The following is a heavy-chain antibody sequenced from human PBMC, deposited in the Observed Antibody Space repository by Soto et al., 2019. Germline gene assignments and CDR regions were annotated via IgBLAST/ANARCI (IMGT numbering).Heavy chain of an antibody. D-gene: IGHD1-1*01. J-gene: IGHJ4*02. CDR3: FRDADSNDSWRLEV. CDR2: ISGSSDYI. Sequence: GGSLRLSCVASVFSFSDHYMIWIRQAPGKGLECVSYISGSSDYINYADSVKGRFTMSRYNCKNSVYLQMNSLRAQDTAGYFCFRDADSNDSWRLEVWGPGTQVPVSS. V-gene: IGHV3-11*06. CDR1: VFSFSDHY.